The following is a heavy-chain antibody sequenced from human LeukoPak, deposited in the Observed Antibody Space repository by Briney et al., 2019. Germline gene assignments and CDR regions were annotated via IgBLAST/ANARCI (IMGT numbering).Heavy chain of an antibody. CDR1: GDSVSSNSAA. D-gene: IGHD3-9*01. J-gene: IGHJ4*02. CDR3: ARMDYDILTGYPYFDY. Sequence: SQTLSLTCALSGDSVSSNSAAWNWIRQSPSRGLEWLGRTYYRSKWYNDYAVSVKSRITINPDTSKNQFSLQLNSVTPEDTAVYYCARMDYDILTGYPYFDYWGQGTLVTVSS. CDR2: TYYRSKWYN. V-gene: IGHV6-1*01.